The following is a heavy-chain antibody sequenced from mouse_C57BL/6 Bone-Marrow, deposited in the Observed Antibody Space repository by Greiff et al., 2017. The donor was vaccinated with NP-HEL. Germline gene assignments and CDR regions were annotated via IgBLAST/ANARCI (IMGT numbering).Heavy chain of an antibody. D-gene: IGHD1-1*01. CDR2: IDPSDSYT. V-gene: IGHV1-59*01. J-gene: IGHJ1*03. CDR1: GYTFTSYW. CDR3: ASIRDV. Sequence: QVQLQQSGAELVRPGTSVKLSCKASGYTFTSYWMHWVKQRPGQGLGWIGVIDPSDSYTNYNQKFKGKATLTVDTSSSTAYMQLSSLTSEDSAVYYCASIRDVWGTGTTVTVSS.